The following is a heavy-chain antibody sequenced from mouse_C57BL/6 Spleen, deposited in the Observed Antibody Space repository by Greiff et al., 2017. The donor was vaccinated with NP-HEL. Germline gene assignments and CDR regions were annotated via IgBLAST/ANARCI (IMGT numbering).Heavy chain of an antibody. Sequence: VQLQQSGAELAKPGASVKLSCKASGYTFTSYWMHWVKQRPGQGLEWIGYINPSSGYTKYNQKFKDKATLTADKSSSTAYRQLSSLTYEDSAVYYCASHYGSSSAWFAYWGQGTLVTVSA. CDR2: INPSSGYT. CDR1: GYTFTSYW. CDR3: ASHYGSSSAWFAY. J-gene: IGHJ3*01. D-gene: IGHD1-1*01. V-gene: IGHV1-7*01.